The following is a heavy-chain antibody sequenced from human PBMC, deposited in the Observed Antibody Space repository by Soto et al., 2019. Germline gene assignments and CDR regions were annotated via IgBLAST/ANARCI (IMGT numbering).Heavy chain of an antibody. J-gene: IGHJ5*02. V-gene: IGHV4-59*08. CDR2: IYYSGST. Sequence: QVQLQESGPGLVKPSETLSLTCTVSGGSISSYYWSWIRQPPGKGLEWIGYIYYSGSTNYNPSLRSRVTITVDTSKNQCSLKLSSVTAADTAVYYCARLYSGYDYWFDPWGQGTLVTVSS. CDR3: ARLYSGYDYWFDP. CDR1: GGSISSYY. D-gene: IGHD5-12*01.